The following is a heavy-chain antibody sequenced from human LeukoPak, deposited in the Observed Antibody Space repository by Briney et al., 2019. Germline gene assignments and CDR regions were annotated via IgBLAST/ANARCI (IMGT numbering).Heavy chain of an antibody. CDR2: LSGSGATT. J-gene: IGHJ4*02. CDR1: GFNFNIYS. CDR3: AKTTVVIITPSFFYFDY. V-gene: IGHV3-23*01. Sequence: GGSLRLPCAASGFNFNIYSMSWVRQDPGEGLEWVSVLSGSGATTYYADSVKGRFTISRDNSKNTLYLQMNSLRAEDTAVYYCAKTTVVIITPSFFYFDYWGQGTLVTVSS. D-gene: IGHD3-22*01.